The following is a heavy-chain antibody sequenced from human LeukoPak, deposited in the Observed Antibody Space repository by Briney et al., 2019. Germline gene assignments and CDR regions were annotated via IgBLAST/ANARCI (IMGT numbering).Heavy chain of an antibody. CDR2: INPNSGGT. D-gene: IGHD3-22*01. V-gene: IGHV1-2*02. CDR1: GGTFSSYA. CDR3: ARGDYDSSGYYPENWFDP. J-gene: IGHJ5*02. Sequence: ASVKVPCKASGGTFSSYAISWVRQAPGQGLEWMGWINPNSGGTNYAQKFQGRVTMTRDTSISTAYMELSRLRSDDTAVYYCARGDYDSSGYYPENWFDPWGQGTLVTVSS.